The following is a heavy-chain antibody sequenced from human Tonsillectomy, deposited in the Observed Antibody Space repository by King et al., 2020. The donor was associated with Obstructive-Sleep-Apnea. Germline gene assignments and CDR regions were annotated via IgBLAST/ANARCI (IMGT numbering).Heavy chain of an antibody. J-gene: IGHJ6*02. Sequence: VQLVQSGGGLVQPGGSLRLSCAASGFTFSDHYMDWVRQAPGKGLEWVGRTRNKANRYTTEYAASVKGRFTISRDDSKNSLYLQMNSLKTEDTAVYYCALGGTDYYYGMDVWGQGTTVTVSS. CDR3: ALGGTDYYYGMDV. D-gene: IGHD1-1*01. CDR2: TRNKANRYTT. V-gene: IGHV3-72*01. CDR1: GFTFSDHY.